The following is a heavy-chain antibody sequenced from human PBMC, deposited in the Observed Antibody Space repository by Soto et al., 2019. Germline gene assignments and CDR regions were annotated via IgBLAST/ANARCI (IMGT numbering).Heavy chain of an antibody. Sequence: GASVKVSCKTSGYTFIDYYVHWVRQAPGQGLEWVGWINPNSGASKYAENFQGRVTMTRDRSTSTVYMELTGLTSDDTAVYYCASEDCRNTNCLKGFDYWGQGTLVTVSS. CDR2: INPNSGAS. CDR1: GYTFIDYY. CDR3: ASEDCRNTNCLKGFDY. D-gene: IGHD2-15*01. J-gene: IGHJ4*02. V-gene: IGHV1-2*02.